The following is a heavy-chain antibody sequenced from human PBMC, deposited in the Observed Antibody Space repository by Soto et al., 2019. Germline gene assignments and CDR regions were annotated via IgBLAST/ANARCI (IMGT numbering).Heavy chain of an antibody. CDR3: VMVDNYVTPTPQDV. J-gene: IGHJ6*02. Sequence: QVQLVQSGDEVKKPGASVKVSCKASGSIFVNYGIAWVRQAPGQGLEWMGWISPYTGNTHSATKVQGRLTMTTDTSTSTAYMDLVSLTSDDTAVYYCVMVDNYVTPTPQDVWGQGTTVTVSS. V-gene: IGHV1-18*01. CDR2: ISPYTGNT. D-gene: IGHD3-16*01. CDR1: GSIFVNYG.